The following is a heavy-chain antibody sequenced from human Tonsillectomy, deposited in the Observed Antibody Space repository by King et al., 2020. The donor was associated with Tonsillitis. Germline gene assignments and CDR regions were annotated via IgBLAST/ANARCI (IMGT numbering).Heavy chain of an antibody. CDR2: IYYSGST. V-gene: IGHV4-39*01. Sequence: QLQESGPGLVKPSETLSLTCTVSGGSISSSSYNWGWIRQPPGKGLEWIGSIYYSGSTYYNPSLKSRVTISVDTSKNQFSLKLSSVTAADTAVYYCARPSGSSGWYYFDYWGQGTLVTVSS. CDR1: GGSISSSSYN. J-gene: IGHJ4*02. CDR3: ARPSGSSGWYYFDY. D-gene: IGHD6-19*01.